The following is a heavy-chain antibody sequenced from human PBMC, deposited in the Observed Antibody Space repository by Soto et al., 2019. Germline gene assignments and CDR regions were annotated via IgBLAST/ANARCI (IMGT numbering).Heavy chain of an antibody. CDR2: ISHDGSNK. D-gene: IGHD2-2*01. Sequence: QVQLVESGGGVVQPGRSLRLSCAASGFTFSSYAMHWVRQAPGKGLEWVALISHDGSNKYYADSVKGRFTISRDNPKNMLYLQMNSLSVDDTAVYYCARDRSMVVVVPGYWGQGSLVTVSS. CDR1: GFTFSSYA. J-gene: IGHJ4*02. CDR3: ARDRSMVVVVPGY. V-gene: IGHV3-30-3*01.